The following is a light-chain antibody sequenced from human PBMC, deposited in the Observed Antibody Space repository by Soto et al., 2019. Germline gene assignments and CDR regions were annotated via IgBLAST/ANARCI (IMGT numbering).Light chain of an antibody. V-gene: IGKV1-39*01. CDR1: QSISRN. Sequence: DIQMTQSPSSLSASVGDRVTITCRASQSISRNLNWYQHKPGKAPKLLIYAASSLQNGVPSRFSCGGSGTEVTLSISSLQPEDFGTYYCQQSYTTASITFGQGTRLEIK. J-gene: IGKJ5*01. CDR3: QQSYTTASIT. CDR2: AAS.